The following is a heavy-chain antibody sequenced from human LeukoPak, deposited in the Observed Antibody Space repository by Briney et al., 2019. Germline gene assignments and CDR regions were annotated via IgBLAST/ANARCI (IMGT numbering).Heavy chain of an antibody. CDR3: AKDLGDSSSSEAFDI. D-gene: IGHD6-6*01. J-gene: IGHJ3*02. Sequence: GGSLRLSCAASGFTFSSYAMSWVRQAPGKGLEWVSAIGGSGGSTYYADSVKGRFTISRDNSKNTLYLQMNSLRAEDTAVYYCAKDLGDSSSSEAFDIWGQGTMVTVSS. CDR2: IGGSGGST. V-gene: IGHV3-23*01. CDR1: GFTFSSYA.